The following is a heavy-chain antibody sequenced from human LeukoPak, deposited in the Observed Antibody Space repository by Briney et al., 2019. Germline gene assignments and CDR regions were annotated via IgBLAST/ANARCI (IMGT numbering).Heavy chain of an antibody. D-gene: IGHD3-22*01. V-gene: IGHV3-48*04. CDR1: GFTLRTYS. J-gene: IGHJ4*02. CDR3: ARAEKGGYYDSSGYDY. CDR2: ISSSSATK. Sequence: GSLRLSCAAPGFTLRTYSMNWVRQAPGEGLEWVSYISSSSATKYYAASVQGRFTIFRDNAKKSLYLQMKRLGPQDTAVYYCARAEKGGYYDSSGYDYWGQGTLVTVSS.